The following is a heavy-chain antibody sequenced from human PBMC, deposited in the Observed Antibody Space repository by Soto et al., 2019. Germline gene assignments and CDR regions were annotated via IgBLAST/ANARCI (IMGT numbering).Heavy chain of an antibody. CDR1: GGSISSGGYY. J-gene: IGHJ5*02. CDR3: ARATPYSSPFRWFDP. V-gene: IGHV4-31*03. CDR2: IYYSGST. Sequence: QVQLQESGPGLVKPSQTLSLTCTVSGGSISSGGYYWSWIRQHPGKGLEWIGYIYYSGSTYYNPSLKSRVTISVDPSKNQLPLKLSSVPAADTAVYYCARATPYSSPFRWFDPWGQGTLVTVSS. D-gene: IGHD6-13*01.